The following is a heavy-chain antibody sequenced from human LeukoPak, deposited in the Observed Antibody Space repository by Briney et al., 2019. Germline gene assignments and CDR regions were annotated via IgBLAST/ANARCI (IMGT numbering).Heavy chain of an antibody. J-gene: IGHJ2*01. V-gene: IGHV4-34*01. Sequence: SETLSLTCAVYGGSFSGYYWSWIRQPPGKGLEWIGEINHSGSTNYNPSLKSRVTISVDTSKNQFSLKLSSVTAADTAVYYCARATVTTGRRYFDLWGRGTLVTVSS. CDR3: ARATVTTGRRYFDL. CDR2: INHSGST. D-gene: IGHD4-17*01. CDR1: GGSFSGYY.